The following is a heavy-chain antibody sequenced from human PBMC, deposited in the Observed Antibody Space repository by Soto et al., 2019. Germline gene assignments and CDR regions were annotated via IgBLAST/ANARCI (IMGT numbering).Heavy chain of an antibody. CDR2: INSDGSST. CDR1: GFTFSSYW. CDR3: ERRGCSDGSGYSGYYYYYMDV. D-gene: IGHD2-15*01. J-gene: IGHJ6*03. Sequence: EVQLVESGGGLVQPGGSLRLSCAASGFTFSSYWMHWVRQAPGKGLVWVSRINSDGSSTSYADSVKGRFTISRDNAKNKMHLQMNSLRAEETAVYYCERRGCSDGSGYSGYYYYYMDVWGKGTTVTVSS. V-gene: IGHV3-74*01.